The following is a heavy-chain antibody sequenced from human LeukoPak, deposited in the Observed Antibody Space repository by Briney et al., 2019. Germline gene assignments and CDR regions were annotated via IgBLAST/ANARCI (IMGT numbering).Heavy chain of an antibody. D-gene: IGHD6-13*01. CDR1: GYTFTGYS. Sequence: ASVKVSCKASGYTFTGYSVHWVRQAPGQGLEWMGWINLNSGGTKYALKFQGRVTMTRDTSISTAYMELSRLTSDDTAMYYCARDLSIAAPGTDFDYWGQGTLVTVSS. CDR3: ARDLSIAAPGTDFDY. CDR2: INLNSGGT. J-gene: IGHJ4*02. V-gene: IGHV1-2*02.